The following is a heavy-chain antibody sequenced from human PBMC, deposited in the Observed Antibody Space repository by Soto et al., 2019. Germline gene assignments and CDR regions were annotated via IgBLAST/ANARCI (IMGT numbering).Heavy chain of an antibody. CDR3: ARVFSRGDAFDI. Sequence: PSETLSLTCTVSGGSMSSGSNYWSWIRQHPGKGLEWIGYIYYSGSTYYNPSLKSRLNISVDTSKKQFSLKLRSVTAADTAVYYCARVFSRGDAFDIWGRGTMVTVSS. CDR2: IYYSGST. V-gene: IGHV4-31*03. D-gene: IGHD3-3*01. J-gene: IGHJ3*02. CDR1: GGSMSSGSNY.